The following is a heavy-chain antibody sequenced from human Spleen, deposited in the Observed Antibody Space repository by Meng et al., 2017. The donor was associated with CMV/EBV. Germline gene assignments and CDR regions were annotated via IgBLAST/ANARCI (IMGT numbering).Heavy chain of an antibody. Sequence: GSLRLSCTVSAYSISSGYYWGWFRQPPGKGLEWIGTIYNSGTTYYNPSLKSRVTISVDTSKNQFSLKLTSVTAADTALYYCARVTYSTIDYWGQGTTVTVSS. CDR2: IYNSGTT. CDR3: ARVTYSTIDY. CDR1: AYSISSGYY. D-gene: IGHD1-26*01. J-gene: IGHJ4*03. V-gene: IGHV4-38-2*02.